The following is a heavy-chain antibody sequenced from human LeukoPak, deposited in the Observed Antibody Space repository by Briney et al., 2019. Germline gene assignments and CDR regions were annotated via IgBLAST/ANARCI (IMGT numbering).Heavy chain of an antibody. CDR3: AQDVSSLIGAFYI. Sequence: GGSLRLSCAASGFTFSNYAMGWVRQAPGKGLEWVSVISDSGGSTHYADSVKGRFTISRDNSKNTLYLQMNSLRAEDTAVYYCAQDVSSLIGAFYIWGQGTMVTVSS. CDR1: GFTFSNYA. J-gene: IGHJ3*02. D-gene: IGHD2-8*01. CDR2: ISDSGGST. V-gene: IGHV3-23*01.